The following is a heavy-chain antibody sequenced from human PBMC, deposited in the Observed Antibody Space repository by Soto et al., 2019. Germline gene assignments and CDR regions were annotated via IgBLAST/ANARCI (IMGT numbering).Heavy chain of an antibody. Sequence: GGSMRLSCAASGGTFSSYSGNWVRQDPGKGLEWVSSISSSSSYIYYADSVKGRFTISRDNAKNSLYLQMNSLRAEDTAVYYCASDIVATIDAFDIWGQGTMVTVSS. J-gene: IGHJ3*02. CDR1: GGTFSSYS. D-gene: IGHD5-12*01. CDR3: ASDIVATIDAFDI. CDR2: ISSSSSYI. V-gene: IGHV3-21*01.